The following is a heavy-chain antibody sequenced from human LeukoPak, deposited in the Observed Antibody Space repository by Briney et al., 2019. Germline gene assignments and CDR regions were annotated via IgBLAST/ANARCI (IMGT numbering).Heavy chain of an antibody. CDR3: AREGGFCRPLDY. Sequence: PSETLSLTCGVSGGSVSSTNWWTWIRPPPGEGLEWIGEVHLDGRTNFNPSLKSRLTMSVDLSENNVSLKQTSVTAAATAVCYCAREGGFCRPLDYSGQGNLVTVSS. J-gene: IGHJ4*02. V-gene: IGHV4-4*02. CDR1: GGSVSSTNW. D-gene: IGHD6-25*01. CDR2: VHLDGRT.